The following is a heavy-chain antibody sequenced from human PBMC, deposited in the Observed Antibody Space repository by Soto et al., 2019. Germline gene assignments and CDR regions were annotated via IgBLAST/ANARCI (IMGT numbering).Heavy chain of an antibody. Sequence: AAVKVSCKASGYTFTSYGISWVRQAPGQGLEWMGWISAYNGNTNYAQKLQGRVTMTTDTSTSTAYMELRSLRSDDTAVYYCASSESGYSYGYGAFDIWGQGTMVTVSS. CDR3: ASSESGYSYGYGAFDI. V-gene: IGHV1-18*04. D-gene: IGHD5-18*01. CDR1: GYTFTSYG. J-gene: IGHJ3*02. CDR2: ISAYNGNT.